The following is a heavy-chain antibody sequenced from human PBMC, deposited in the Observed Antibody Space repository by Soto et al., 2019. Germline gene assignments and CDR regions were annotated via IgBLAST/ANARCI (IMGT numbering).Heavy chain of an antibody. CDR2: IIPIFGTA. CDR1: VGTFSSYA. V-gene: IGHV1-69*06. D-gene: IGHD3-9*01. Sequence: SVKVSCKASVGTFSSYAISWVRQAPGQGLEWMGGIIPIFGTANYAQKFQGRVTITADKSTSTAYMELSSLRSEDAAVYYCARDSDYDILTGYVYWGQGTLVTVSS. J-gene: IGHJ4*02. CDR3: ARDSDYDILTGYVY.